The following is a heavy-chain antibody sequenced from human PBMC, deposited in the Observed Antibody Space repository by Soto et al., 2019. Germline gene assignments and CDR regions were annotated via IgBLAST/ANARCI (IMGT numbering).Heavy chain of an antibody. Sequence: PSETLSLTCAVYGGSFSGYYWSWIRQPPGKGLEWIGEINDSGSTNYNPSLKSRVTISVDRSKNQFSLKLSSVTAADTAVYYCARVLVDYGSGRDYYYYGMDVWGQGTTVTVSS. CDR2: INDSGST. D-gene: IGHD3-10*01. V-gene: IGHV4-34*01. CDR3: ARVLVDYGSGRDYYYYGMDV. CDR1: GGSFSGYY. J-gene: IGHJ6*02.